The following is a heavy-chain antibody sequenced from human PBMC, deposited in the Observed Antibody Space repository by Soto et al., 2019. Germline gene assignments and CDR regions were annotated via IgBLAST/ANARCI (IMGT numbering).Heavy chain of an antibody. CDR3: ARGSGSYRGYYYGMDV. J-gene: IGHJ6*02. D-gene: IGHD1-26*01. Sequence: QVQLVQSGAEVNQPGSSVKVSCKASGGTFSSYAISWVRQAPGQGLEWMGGIIPIFGTANYAQKFQGRVTITADKSPRTAYMELCSLRSEDTAVYYCARGSGSYRGYYYGMDVWGQGTTVTVSS. CDR1: GGTFSSYA. CDR2: IIPIFGTA. V-gene: IGHV1-69*06.